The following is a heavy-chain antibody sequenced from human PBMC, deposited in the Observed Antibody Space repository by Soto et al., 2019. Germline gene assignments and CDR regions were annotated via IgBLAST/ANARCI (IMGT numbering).Heavy chain of an antibody. V-gene: IGHV3-66*01. Sequence: EVQLVESGGGWVQPGGSLRLSCAASGFTVSGNYMSWVRQAPGQGLEWVSVIYAAGSTYYIDSVNGRFTISRDNSKNTLYLQMNSLRAEDTAVYYCASDIFKIGATVVFDIWGQGTRVTVSS. D-gene: IGHD3-3*01. J-gene: IGHJ3*02. CDR1: GFTVSGNY. CDR2: IYAAGST. CDR3: ASDIFKIGATVVFDI.